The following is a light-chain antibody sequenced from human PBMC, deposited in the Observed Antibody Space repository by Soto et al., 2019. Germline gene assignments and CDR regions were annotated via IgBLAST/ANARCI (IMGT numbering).Light chain of an antibody. Sequence: QSSLTHPASLSGSPGQAITISCTATSSDILNFNFVSWYQQHPGRAPKLILYEVSSRPSGVSNRFSGSKSGNAASLTISGLQADDEADYYCSSYTALAHVFGGGTKVTVL. CDR2: EVS. V-gene: IGLV2-14*01. CDR3: SSYTALAHV. CDR1: SSDILNFNF. J-gene: IGLJ1*01.